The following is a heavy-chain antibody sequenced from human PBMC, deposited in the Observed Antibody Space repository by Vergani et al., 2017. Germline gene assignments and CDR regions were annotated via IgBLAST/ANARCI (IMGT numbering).Heavy chain of an antibody. D-gene: IGHD6-6*01. CDR2: ISWNSNRI. CDR3: AKDLGTSSGGGWFDP. J-gene: IGHJ5*02. V-gene: IGHV3-9*02. Sequence: EVQLEESGGGLVLPGRSLRLSCVASGFTSAGYAMHWVRQAPGKGLEWVSGISWNSNRIGYADSVMGRFTISRDNAKNSLYLQMNSLRAEDTALYYCAKDLGTSSGGGWFDPWGQGTLVTVSS. CDR1: GFTSAGYA.